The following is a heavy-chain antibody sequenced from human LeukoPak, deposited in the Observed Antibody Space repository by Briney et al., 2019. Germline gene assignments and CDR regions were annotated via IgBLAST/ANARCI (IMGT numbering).Heavy chain of an antibody. CDR1: GFTVSSNY. CDR2: IYSGGST. Sequence: GGSLRLSCAASGFTVSSNYMSWFRQAPGKGLEWVSVIYSGGSTYYADSVKGRFTISRDNSKNTLYLQMNSLRAEDTAVYYCARAGRVSSWTYYFDYWGQGTLVTVSS. V-gene: IGHV3-66*01. D-gene: IGHD6-13*01. CDR3: ARAGRVSSWTYYFDY. J-gene: IGHJ4*02.